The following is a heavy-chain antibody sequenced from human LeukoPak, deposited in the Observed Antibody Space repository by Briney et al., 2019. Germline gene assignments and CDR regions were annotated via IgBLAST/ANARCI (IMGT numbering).Heavy chain of an antibody. D-gene: IGHD1-1*01. CDR1: GYTFTSYG. V-gene: IGHV1-18*01. Sequence: GASVKVSCKASGYTFTSYGISWVRQAPGQGLEWMGWISAYNGNTNYAQKLQGRVTMTTDTSTSTAYMELRSLRSDDTAVYYCARDALIRTGTTFHFDYWGQGTLVTVSS. J-gene: IGHJ4*02. CDR2: ISAYNGNT. CDR3: ARDALIRTGTTFHFDY.